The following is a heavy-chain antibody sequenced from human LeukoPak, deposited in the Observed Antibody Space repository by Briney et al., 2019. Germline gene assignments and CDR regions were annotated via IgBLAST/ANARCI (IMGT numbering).Heavy chain of an antibody. CDR1: GGSFSGYY. CDR3: ARAAYYVWGSYRSLEGFDP. V-gene: IGHV4-34*01. D-gene: IGHD3-16*02. CDR2: INHSGST. J-gene: IGHJ5*02. Sequence: PSETLSLTCAVYGGSFSGYYWSWIRQPPGKGLEWIGEINHSGSTNRNPSLKSRVTISVDTSKNQFSLRLSSVTAADTAVYYCARAAYYVWGSYRSLEGFDPWGQGTLVTVSS.